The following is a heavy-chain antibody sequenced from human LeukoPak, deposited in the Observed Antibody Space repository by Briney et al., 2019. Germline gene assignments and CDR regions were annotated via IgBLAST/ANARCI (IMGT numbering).Heavy chain of an antibody. CDR1: GFTFSSYS. Sequence: GGSLRLSCAASGFTFSSYSMNWVRQAPGKGLEWVSSISSSSSYIYYADSVKGRFTISRDNAKNSLYLQMNSLRAEDTAVYHCARDKLTTVTMDVWGKGTTVTVSS. J-gene: IGHJ6*04. CDR2: ISSSSSYI. CDR3: ARDKLTTVTMDV. D-gene: IGHD4-17*01. V-gene: IGHV3-21*01.